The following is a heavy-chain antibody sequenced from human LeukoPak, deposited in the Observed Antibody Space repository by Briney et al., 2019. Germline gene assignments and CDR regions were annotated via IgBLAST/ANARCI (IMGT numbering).Heavy chain of an antibody. J-gene: IGHJ4*02. D-gene: IGHD5-18*01. CDR3: ARYGYSYGLDY. V-gene: IGHV4-39*01. CDR1: GGSINNDGYF. Sequence: PSETLSLTCTVSGGSINNDGYFWGWIRHSPGKGLEWIGSISYSGDTYYSPALKSRLSISVEPPKNQFSLKLSSVTAADTAVYYCARYGYSYGLDYWGQGTLVTVSS. CDR2: ISYSGDT.